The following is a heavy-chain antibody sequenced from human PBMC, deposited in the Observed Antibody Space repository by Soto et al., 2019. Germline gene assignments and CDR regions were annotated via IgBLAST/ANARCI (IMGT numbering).Heavy chain of an antibody. CDR1: GFTFSSYG. Sequence: PGGSLRLSCAACGFTFSSYGMHWVRQAPGKGLEWVAVIWYDGSNKYYADSVKGRFTISRDNSKNTLYLQMNSLRAEDTAVYYCARAYCGGDCYSFLDPYYFDYWGQGTLVTVSS. CDR2: IWYDGSNK. J-gene: IGHJ4*02. D-gene: IGHD2-21*02. V-gene: IGHV3-33*01. CDR3: ARAYCGGDCYSFLDPYYFDY.